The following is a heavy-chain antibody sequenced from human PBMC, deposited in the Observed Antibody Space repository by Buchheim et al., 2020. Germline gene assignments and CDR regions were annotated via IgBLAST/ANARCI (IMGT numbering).Heavy chain of an antibody. V-gene: IGHV4-39*01. CDR3: ARLKKNDYGGNGFVDY. D-gene: IGHD4-23*01. CDR1: GGSISSSSYY. Sequence: QLQLQESGPGLVKPSETLSLTCTVSGGSISSSSYYWGWIRQPPGKGLEWIGSIYYSGSTYYNPSLKSRVTISVDTSKNQFSLKLSSVTAADTAVYYCARLKKNDYGGNGFVDYWGQGTL. CDR2: IYYSGST. J-gene: IGHJ4*02.